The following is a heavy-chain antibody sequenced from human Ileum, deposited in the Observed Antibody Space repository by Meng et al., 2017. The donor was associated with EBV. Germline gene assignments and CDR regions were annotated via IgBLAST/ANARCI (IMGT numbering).Heavy chain of an antibody. J-gene: IGHJ4*02. D-gene: IGHD3-16*01. CDR2: IYWDEDK. V-gene: IGHV2-5*02. Sequence: QITFKESGPTLGKPTQTLTLTCTLSGFSFSTRGVGVGWIRQPPGKALEWLALIYWDEDKGYSPSLKRRLTITKDTSKNQVVLTMTNVDPVDTATYFCARSLYYSSYYFDYWGQGTLVTVSS. CDR3: ARSLYYSSYYFDY. CDR1: GFSFSTRGVG.